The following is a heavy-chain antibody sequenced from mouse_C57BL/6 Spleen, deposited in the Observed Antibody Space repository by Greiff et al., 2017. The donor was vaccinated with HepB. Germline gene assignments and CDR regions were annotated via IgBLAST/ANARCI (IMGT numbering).Heavy chain of an antibody. D-gene: IGHD1-1*01. CDR1: GFTFSSYA. V-gene: IGHV5-4*03. Sequence: EVKLMESGGGLVKPGGSLKLSCAASGFTFSSYAMSRVRQTPEKRLEWVATISDGGSYTYYPDNVKGRFTISRDNAKNNLYLQMSHLKSEDTAMYYCARVSTTVVAKDAMDYWGQGTSVTVSS. CDR2: ISDGGSYT. CDR3: ARVSTTVVAKDAMDY. J-gene: IGHJ4*01.